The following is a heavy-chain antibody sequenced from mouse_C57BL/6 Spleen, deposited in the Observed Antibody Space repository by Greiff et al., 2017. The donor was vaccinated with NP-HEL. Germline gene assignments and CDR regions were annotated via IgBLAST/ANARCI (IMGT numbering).Heavy chain of an antibody. CDR2: INPNNGGT. V-gene: IGHV1-26*01. J-gene: IGHJ1*03. CDR3: ARAHYGSNYWYFDV. D-gene: IGHD1-1*01. Sequence: EVQLQQSGPELVKPGASVKISCKASGYTFTDYYMNWVKQSHGKSLEWIGDINPNNGGTSYNQKFKGKATLTVDKSSSTAYMELRSLTSEDSAVYYCARAHYGSNYWYFDVWGTGTTVTVSS. CDR1: GYTFTDYY.